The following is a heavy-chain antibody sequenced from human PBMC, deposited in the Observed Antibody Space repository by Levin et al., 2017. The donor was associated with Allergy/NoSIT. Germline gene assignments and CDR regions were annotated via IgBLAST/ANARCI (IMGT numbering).Heavy chain of an antibody. CDR2: ISGSGGST. V-gene: IGHV3-23*01. D-gene: IGHD3-9*01. Sequence: GGSLRLSCAASGFTFSSYAMSWVRQAPGKGLEWVSAISGSGGSTYYADSVKGRFTISRDNSKNTLYLQMNSLRAEDTAVYYCAKTTLDWLLVALRGSGAAFDIWGQGTMVTVSS. J-gene: IGHJ3*02. CDR1: GFTFSSYA. CDR3: AKTTLDWLLVALRGSGAAFDI.